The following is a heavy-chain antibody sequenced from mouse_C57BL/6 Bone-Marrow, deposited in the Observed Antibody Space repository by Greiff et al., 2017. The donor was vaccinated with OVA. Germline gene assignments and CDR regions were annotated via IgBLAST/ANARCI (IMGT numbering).Heavy chain of an antibody. Sequence: DVKLVESGGGLVQPGGSMKLSCAASGFTFSDAWMDWVRQSPEKGLEWVAEIRNKANNHATYYAVSVKGRFTISRDNSKSSVYLQMSSLRAEDTGIYYCIRQVCSHYFDYWGQGTTLTVSS. CDR1: GFTFSDAW. CDR3: IRQVCSHYFDY. CDR2: IRNKANNHAT. J-gene: IGHJ2*01. D-gene: IGHD1-1*01. V-gene: IGHV6-6*01.